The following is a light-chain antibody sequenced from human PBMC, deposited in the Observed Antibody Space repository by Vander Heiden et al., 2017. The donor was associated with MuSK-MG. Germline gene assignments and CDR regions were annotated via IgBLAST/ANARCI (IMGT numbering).Light chain of an antibody. Sequence: SPRERATLSCSARQSFSSNYLAWHQQKPGQAPRLLIYGASNTATGIPDRCSGSVSGTDFTLTISRLEPEAFAVYYCQQDVATPLTFGQGTRLXIK. V-gene: IGKV3-20*01. CDR3: QQDVATPLT. CDR1: QSFSSNY. CDR2: GAS. J-gene: IGKJ5*01.